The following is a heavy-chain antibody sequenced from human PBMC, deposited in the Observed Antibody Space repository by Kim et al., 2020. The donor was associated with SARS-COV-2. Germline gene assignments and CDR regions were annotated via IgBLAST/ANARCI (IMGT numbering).Heavy chain of an antibody. CDR1: GGSFSGYY. J-gene: IGHJ4*02. Sequence: SETLSLTCAVYGGSFSGYYWSWIRQPPGKGLEWIGEINHSGSTNYNPSLKSRVTISVDTSKNQFSLKLSSVTAADTAVYFCARVHDDYLGQVTLVTVSS. CDR2: INHSGST. CDR3: ARVHDDY. V-gene: IGHV4-34*01.